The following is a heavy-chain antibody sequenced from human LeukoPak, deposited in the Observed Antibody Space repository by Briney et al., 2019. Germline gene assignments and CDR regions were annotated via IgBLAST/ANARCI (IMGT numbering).Heavy chain of an antibody. CDR2: INTDGSST. D-gene: IGHD6-19*01. V-gene: IGHV3-74*01. CDR1: GFTFSSYW. Sequence: GGSLRLSCAASGFTFSSYWMHWVRQAPGKGLVWVSRINTDGSSTTYADSVKGRFTISRDNAKNTLYLQMNSLRAEDTAVYYCASGNSGWYYIDYWGQGTLVTVSS. J-gene: IGHJ4*02. CDR3: ASGNSGWYYIDY.